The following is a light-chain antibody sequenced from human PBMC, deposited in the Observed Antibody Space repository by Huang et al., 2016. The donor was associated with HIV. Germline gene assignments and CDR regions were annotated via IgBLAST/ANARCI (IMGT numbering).Light chain of an antibody. J-gene: IGKJ4*01. Sequence: DIQMTQSPSSLSASVGDSVSISCLATENITSFFYWYHQKPGTAPRLLIYCTSTLQSRVPSRFSGRGSGTDCTITIRSLQPEDIGTYYCQQSFSTLTFGGGTKVQIK. CDR3: QQSFSTLT. CDR1: ENITSF. CDR2: CTS. V-gene: IGKV1-39*01.